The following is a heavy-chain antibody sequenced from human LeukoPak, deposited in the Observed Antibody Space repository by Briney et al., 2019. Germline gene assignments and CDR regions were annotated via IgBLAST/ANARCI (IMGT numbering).Heavy chain of an antibody. Sequence: SETLSLTCAVYGGSFSGYYWSWIRQPPGKGLEWIGEINHSGSTNYNPSLKSRVTISVDTSKKQFSLKLSSVTAADTAVYYCARGGVYDGYAYFDYWGQGTLVTVSS. CDR2: INHSGST. CDR1: GGSFSGYY. J-gene: IGHJ4*02. CDR3: ARGGVYDGYAYFDY. D-gene: IGHD3-16*01. V-gene: IGHV4-34*01.